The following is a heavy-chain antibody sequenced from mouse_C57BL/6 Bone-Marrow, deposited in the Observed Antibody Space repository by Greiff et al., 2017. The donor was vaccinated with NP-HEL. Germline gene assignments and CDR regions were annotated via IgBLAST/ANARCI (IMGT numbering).Heavy chain of an antibody. D-gene: IGHD2-4*01. Sequence: EVHLVESGGGLVKPGGSLKLSCAASGFTFSSYAMSWVRQTPEKRLEWVATISDGGSYTYYPDNVKGRFTISRDNAKNNLYLQMSHLKSEDTAMYYCARVLYDYDVAWYFDVWGTGTTVTVSS. V-gene: IGHV5-4*01. J-gene: IGHJ1*03. CDR2: ISDGGSYT. CDR3: ARVLYDYDVAWYFDV. CDR1: GFTFSSYA.